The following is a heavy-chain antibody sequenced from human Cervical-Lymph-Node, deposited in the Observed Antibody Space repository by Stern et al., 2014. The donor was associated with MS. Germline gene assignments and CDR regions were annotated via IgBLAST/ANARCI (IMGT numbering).Heavy chain of an antibody. CDR3: AGSGTYYPDY. CDR2: VHYSGTT. V-gene: IGHV4-59*08. J-gene: IGHJ4*02. CDR1: GGSISSYY. D-gene: IGHD3-3*01. Sequence: QVQLQQSGPGLVKPSETLSLTCSVSGGSISSYYWNWIRQPPGKGLEWIANVHYSGTTNYNPSLKSRVTILLDTSMNKISLKLLSVTAADTAVYYCAGSGTYYPDYWGQGILVTVSS.